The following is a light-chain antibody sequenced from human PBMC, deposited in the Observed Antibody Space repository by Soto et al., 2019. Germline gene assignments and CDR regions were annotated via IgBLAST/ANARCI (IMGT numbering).Light chain of an antibody. CDR2: EVT. V-gene: IGLV2-18*02. J-gene: IGLJ1*01. Sequence: QSVLTQPPSVSGSPGQSVTISCTGTSSDVGSYNRVSWYQQPPGTAPKLMIYEVTNRPSGVPDRFSGSKSGNTASLTISGLQAEDEADYYCSSYTSSDTYVFGTGTSHRP. CDR1: SSDVGSYNR. CDR3: SSYTSSDTYV.